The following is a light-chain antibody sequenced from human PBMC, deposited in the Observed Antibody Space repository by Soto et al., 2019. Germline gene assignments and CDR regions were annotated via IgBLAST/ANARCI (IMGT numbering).Light chain of an antibody. CDR2: EVT. Sequence: QSALTQPASVSGSPGQSITISCTGTSGDIGSYNRVSWYQQHPGKAPKLIIYEVTDRPSGVSNRFSGSKSGNTASLTISGLQAEDEAEYYCSSFTGASTIFGTGTKVTVL. CDR3: SSFTGASTI. V-gene: IGLV2-14*01. J-gene: IGLJ1*01. CDR1: SGDIGSYNR.